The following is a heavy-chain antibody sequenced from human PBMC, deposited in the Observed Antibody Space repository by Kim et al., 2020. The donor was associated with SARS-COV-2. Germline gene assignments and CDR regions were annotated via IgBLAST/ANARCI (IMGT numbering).Heavy chain of an antibody. D-gene: IGHD3-10*01. CDR2: IYYSGST. V-gene: IGHV4-59*13. CDR3: ARGDGGSGSYVFDY. J-gene: IGHJ4*02. CDR1: GGSISSYY. Sequence: SETLSLTCTVSGGSISSYYWSWIRQPPGKGLEWIGYIYYSGSTNYNPSLKSRVTISVDTSKNQFSLKLSSVTAADTAVYYCARGDGGSGSYVFDYWGQGT.